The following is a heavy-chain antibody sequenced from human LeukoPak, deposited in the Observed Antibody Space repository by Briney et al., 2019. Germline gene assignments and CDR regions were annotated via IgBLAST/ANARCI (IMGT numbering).Heavy chain of an antibody. J-gene: IGHJ6*03. Sequence: PSETLSLTCALYGRSFSELYWTWIRQAPGKGLEWIGEINHSGNTNYHPSLKSRVTISVDTSKNQFSLELSSVTAADTAVYYCARTFRFPNYYMDVWGKGTTVTISS. CDR1: GRSFSELY. V-gene: IGHV4-34*01. D-gene: IGHD2/OR15-2a*01. CDR2: INHSGNT. CDR3: ARTFRFPNYYMDV.